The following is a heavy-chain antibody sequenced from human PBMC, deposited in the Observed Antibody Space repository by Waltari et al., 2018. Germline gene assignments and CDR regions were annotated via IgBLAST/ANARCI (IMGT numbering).Heavy chain of an antibody. Sequence: QVQLQQWGAGLVRPSETLSLTCDGYGVSLTDYYWTWIRQSPGKGLEWIGENNLGDITYYNPSLENRVTLSVDESRNQFFLKITSVTAADTALYFCARANGGLIGSWGQGIVVTVSS. V-gene: IGHV4-34*02. D-gene: IGHD3-16*01. J-gene: IGHJ5*02. CDR3: ARANGGLIGS. CDR2: NNLGDIT. CDR1: GVSLTDYY.